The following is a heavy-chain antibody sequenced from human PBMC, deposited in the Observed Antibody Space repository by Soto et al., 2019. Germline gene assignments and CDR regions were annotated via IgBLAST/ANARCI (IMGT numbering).Heavy chain of an antibody. D-gene: IGHD6-19*01. CDR2: ISFDGNNK. CDR3: ARDRVLAGIGEVDY. CDR1: GFTFSNSA. J-gene: IGHJ4*02. Sequence: QVQLVESGGGVVQPEGSLRLSCAASGFTFSNSAMHWVRQAPGKGLEWVAVISFDGNNKYYVDSVRGRFTISRDNSKNTLYLQMNSLRAEDTAVYYCARDRVLAGIGEVDYWGQGTLVTVSS. V-gene: IGHV3-30-3*01.